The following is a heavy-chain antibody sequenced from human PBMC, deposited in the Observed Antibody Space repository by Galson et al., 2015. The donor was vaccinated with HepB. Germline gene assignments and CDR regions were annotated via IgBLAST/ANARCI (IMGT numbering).Heavy chain of an antibody. CDR3: AREVVVVVPAATYNWFDP. J-gene: IGHJ5*02. Sequence: SVKVSCKASGYTFTGYYMHWVRQAPGQGLEWMGWINPNSGGTNYAQKFQGRVTMTRDTSISTAYMELSRLRSDDTAVYYCAREVVVVVPAATYNWFDPWGQGTLVTVSS. V-gene: IGHV1-2*02. CDR2: INPNSGGT. D-gene: IGHD2-2*01. CDR1: GYTFTGYY.